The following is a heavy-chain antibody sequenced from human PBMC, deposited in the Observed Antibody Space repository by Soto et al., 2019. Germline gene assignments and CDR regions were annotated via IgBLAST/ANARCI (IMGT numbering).Heavy chain of an antibody. CDR2: INAGNGAT. CDR3: ARGSAAVGPYYFDY. Sequence: ASVKVSCKASGYTFTTYAMHWVRQAPGQRLEWMGWINAGNGATKYSQNFQDRVTIARDTSATTAFMELSSLRSEDTAVYYCARGSAAVGPYYFDYWAQGTLVTVSS. V-gene: IGHV1-3*01. J-gene: IGHJ4*02. D-gene: IGHD6-13*01. CDR1: GYTFTTYA.